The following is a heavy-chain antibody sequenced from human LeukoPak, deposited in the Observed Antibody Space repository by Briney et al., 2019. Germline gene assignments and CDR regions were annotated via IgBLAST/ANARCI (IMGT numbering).Heavy chain of an antibody. D-gene: IGHD6-13*01. CDR3: AKDMGVAAAGKNFDY. CDR2: ISGSGGST. CDR1: GFTFSSYA. J-gene: IGHJ4*02. Sequence: PGGSLRLSCAASGFTFSSYAMSWVRQAPGKGLEWVSAISGSGGSTYYADSVKGRFTISRDKSKNTLYLQMNSLRAEDTAVYYCAKDMGVAAAGKNFDYWGQGTLVTVSS. V-gene: IGHV3-23*01.